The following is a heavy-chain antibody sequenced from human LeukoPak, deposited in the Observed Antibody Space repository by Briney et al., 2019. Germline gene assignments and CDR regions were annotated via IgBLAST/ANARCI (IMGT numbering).Heavy chain of an antibody. CDR2: INPNSGGT. Sequence: ASVKVSCKASGYTLTGYYMHWVRQAPGQGLEWMGRINPNSGGTNYAQKFQGSVTMTRDTSISTAYMELSRLRSDDTAVYYCARARTSSWSTDYCGQGSLVTVSS. J-gene: IGHJ4*02. V-gene: IGHV1-2*06. D-gene: IGHD6-13*01. CDR1: GYTLTGYY. CDR3: ARARTSSWSTDY.